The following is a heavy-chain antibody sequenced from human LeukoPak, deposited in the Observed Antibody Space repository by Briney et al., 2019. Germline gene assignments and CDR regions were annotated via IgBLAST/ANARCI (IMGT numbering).Heavy chain of an antibody. V-gene: IGHV3-23*01. Sequence: GGSLRLSCAASGFTFSSYAMRWVRQAPGKGLEWVSAISGSGGSTYYADSVKGRFTISRHNSKNTLYLQMNSLRAEDTAVYYCARARLTIFGVIHYGMDVWGQGTTVTVSS. CDR2: ISGSGGST. CDR3: ARARLTIFGVIHYGMDV. D-gene: IGHD3-3*01. J-gene: IGHJ6*02. CDR1: GFTFSSYA.